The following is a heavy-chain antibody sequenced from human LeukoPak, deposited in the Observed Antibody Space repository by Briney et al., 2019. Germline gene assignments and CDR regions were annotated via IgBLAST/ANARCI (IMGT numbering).Heavy chain of an antibody. CDR1: GGSISGYY. CDR2: IYYTGST. J-gene: IGHJ4*02. CDR3: ARAITMIVVAPHY. Sequence: SETLSLTCTVSGGSISGYYWSWIRQSPGKGLESIGFIYYTGSTNYNPSLRSRVTISVDTSKNQFSLKLSSVTAADTAVYYCARAITMIVVAPHYWGQGTLVTVSS. V-gene: IGHV4-59*12. D-gene: IGHD3-22*01.